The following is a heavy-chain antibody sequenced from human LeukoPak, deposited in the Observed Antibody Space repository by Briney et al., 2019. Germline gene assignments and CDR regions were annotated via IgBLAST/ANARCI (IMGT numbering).Heavy chain of an antibody. CDR1: GGSISSYY. Sequence: SQTLSHTCTVSGGSISSYYWSWIRQPAGKELEWIGRIYTSGSTNYNPSLKSRVTMSVDTSKNQFSLKLSSVTAADTAVYYCARDDGRLVDYYGSGSSYYYYYGMDVWGQGTTVTVSS. D-gene: IGHD3-10*01. V-gene: IGHV4-4*07. J-gene: IGHJ6*02. CDR2: IYTSGST. CDR3: ARDDGRLVDYYGSGSSYYYYYGMDV.